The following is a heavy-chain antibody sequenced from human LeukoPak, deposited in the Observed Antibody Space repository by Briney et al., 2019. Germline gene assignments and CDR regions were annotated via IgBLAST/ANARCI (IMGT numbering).Heavy chain of an antibody. CDR2: ISSSSSTI. CDR3: ARAGFTFSDYFGSFFDY. D-gene: IGHD3-10*01. CDR1: GFTFSSYS. J-gene: IGHJ4*02. V-gene: IGHV3-48*01. Sequence: PGGSLRLSCAASGFTFSSYSMNWVRQAPGKALEWVSHISSSSSTIYYADSVKGRFTISRDNAKNSLYLQMNSLRAEDTAVYYCARAGFTFSDYFGSFFDYWGQGTLVTVSS.